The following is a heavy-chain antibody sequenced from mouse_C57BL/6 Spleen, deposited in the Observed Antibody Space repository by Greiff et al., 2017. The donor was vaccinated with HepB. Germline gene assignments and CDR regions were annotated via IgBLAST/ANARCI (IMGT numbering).Heavy chain of an antibody. V-gene: IGHV1-76*01. Sequence: VKLQESGAELVRPGASVKLSCKASGYTFTDYYINWVKQRPGQGLEWIARIYPGSGNTYYNEKFKGKATLTAEKSSSTAYMQLSSLTSEDSAVYFCARSYSNYPWFAYWGQGTLVTVSA. D-gene: IGHD2-5*01. CDR2: IYPGSGNT. J-gene: IGHJ3*01. CDR1: GYTFTDYY. CDR3: ARSYSNYPWFAY.